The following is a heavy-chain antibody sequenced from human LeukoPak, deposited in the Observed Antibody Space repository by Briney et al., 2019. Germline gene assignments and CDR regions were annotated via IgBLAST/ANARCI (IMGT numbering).Heavy chain of an antibody. V-gene: IGHV3-23*01. CDR2: ISGSGDNT. CDR3: AKGSYYDSSGSFYFDY. CDR1: GFTFSSYA. Sequence: GGSLRLSSAASGFTFSSYAMSWVRQAPGKGLEWVSGISGSGDNTYYADSVKGRFTISRDNSKNTLYVQVHSLGTEDTAAYYCAKGSYYDSSGSFYFDYWGQGTLVTVSS. D-gene: IGHD3-22*01. J-gene: IGHJ4*02.